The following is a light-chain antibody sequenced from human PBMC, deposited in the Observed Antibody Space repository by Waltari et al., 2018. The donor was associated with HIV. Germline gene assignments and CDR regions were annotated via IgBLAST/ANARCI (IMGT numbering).Light chain of an antibody. CDR1: QSLGKY. Sequence: EIVLTQSPDTLSLSPGERATISCRASQSLGKYLAWFQQRPGQPPRLLIYDASNRATGIPARFSGSGSGTDFTLTINSLEPEDFAVYYCQQRTNRPPLFAFGPGTKVDIK. CDR2: DAS. V-gene: IGKV3-11*01. CDR3: QQRTNRPPLFA. J-gene: IGKJ3*01.